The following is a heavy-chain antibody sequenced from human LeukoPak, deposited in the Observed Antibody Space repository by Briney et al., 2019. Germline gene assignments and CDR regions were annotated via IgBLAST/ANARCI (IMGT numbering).Heavy chain of an antibody. D-gene: IGHD6-6*01. CDR2: ISGSRGYT. CDR3: AKDVLTVARRGFAS. Sequence: GGSLRLSCAASGFTFSSYTMTWVRQAPGQGLEWISSISGSRGYTYYADSLKGRFTISRDNAKNSLSLQMNSLIIEDTAIYFCAKDVLTVARRGFASWGPGTLVTVSS. CDR1: GFTFSSYT. V-gene: IGHV3-21*01. J-gene: IGHJ4*02.